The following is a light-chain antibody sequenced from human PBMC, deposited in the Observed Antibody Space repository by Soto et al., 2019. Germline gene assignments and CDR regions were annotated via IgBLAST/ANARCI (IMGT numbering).Light chain of an antibody. CDR2: GAS. Sequence: EIVMTQSPATVPVSPGERVTLSCRASQSVSSGAFAWYRQKPGQAPGLLIYGASKRATGTPDRFIGSGSGTEFTLTISSLQSEDFAVYYCQQYNYWPVTFGGGTKVDIK. CDR3: QQYNYWPVT. V-gene: IGKV3D-15*01. J-gene: IGKJ4*01. CDR1: QSVSSGA.